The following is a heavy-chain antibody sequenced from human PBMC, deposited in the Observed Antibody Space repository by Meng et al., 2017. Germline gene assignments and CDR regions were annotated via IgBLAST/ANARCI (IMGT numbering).Heavy chain of an antibody. D-gene: IGHD6-13*01. CDR1: GGSFSGYY. V-gene: IGHV4-34*01. J-gene: IGHJ5*02. Sequence: GSLRLSCAVYGGSFSGYYWSWIRQPPGKGLGWFGEINHSGSTNYNPSLKSGVTISVDTSKNPFSLKLSSVAAADTALYYCARATNSGIAAAGWFDPWGQGTLVTVSS. CDR3: ARATNSGIAAAGWFDP. CDR2: INHSGST.